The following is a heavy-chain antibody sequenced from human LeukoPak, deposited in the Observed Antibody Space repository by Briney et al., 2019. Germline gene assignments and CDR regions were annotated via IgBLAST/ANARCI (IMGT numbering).Heavy chain of an antibody. V-gene: IGHV3-48*04. J-gene: IGHJ4*02. D-gene: IGHD6-19*01. CDR3: ARSSRIAVAGTLTPFDY. CDR1: GFTFSSYA. Sequence: GGSLRLSCAASGFTFSSYAMNWVRQAPGKGLEWVSYISSSGSTIYYTDSVKGRFTISRDNAKNSLYLQMNSLRAEDTAVYYCARSSRIAVAGTLTPFDYWGQGTLVTVSS. CDR2: ISSSGSTI.